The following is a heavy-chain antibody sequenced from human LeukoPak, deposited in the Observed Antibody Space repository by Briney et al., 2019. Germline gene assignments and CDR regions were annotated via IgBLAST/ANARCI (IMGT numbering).Heavy chain of an antibody. V-gene: IGHV4-39*01. D-gene: IGHD6-19*01. J-gene: IGHJ4*02. CDR1: GGSIRSSSYY. Sequence: SETLSLTCTVSGGSIRSSSYYWGRIRQLPGKGLEWIGSIYYSGSTYYNASLKSRGTISVDTSKNQFSLKLNSVTAADTAVYFCARQVVAVAGTGYFDYWGQGTLVTVSS. CDR3: ARQVVAVAGTGYFDY. CDR2: IYYSGST.